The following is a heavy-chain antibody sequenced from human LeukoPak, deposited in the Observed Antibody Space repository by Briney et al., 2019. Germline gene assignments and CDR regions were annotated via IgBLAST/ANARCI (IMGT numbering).Heavy chain of an antibody. D-gene: IGHD3-10*01. CDR2: IIPIFGTA. V-gene: IGHV1-69*06. CDR1: GGTFSSYA. Sequence: GASVKVSCKASGGTFSSYAISWVRQAPGQGLEWMGGIIPIFGTANYAQKFQGRVTITADKSTSTAYMELSSLRSEDTAVYYCARANRYGSGSYYNGYYMDVWGKGTTVTISS. CDR3: ARANRYGSGSYYNGYYMDV. J-gene: IGHJ6*03.